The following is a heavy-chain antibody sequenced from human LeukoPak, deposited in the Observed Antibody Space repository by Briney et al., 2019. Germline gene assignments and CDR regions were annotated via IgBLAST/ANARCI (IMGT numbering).Heavy chain of an antibody. J-gene: IGHJ4*02. Sequence: SETLSLICAVYGGPFSGYYGSWMRQPPGEGVEGIGEINHIGNTNYNSSLKSRVTISLDTSKNHSSLTLSSVTAADTAVYYCARGQEGYSYGNDFDYWGQGTPVTVSS. CDR1: GGPFSGYY. CDR2: INHIGNT. V-gene: IGHV4-34*01. CDR3: ARGQEGYSYGNDFDY. D-gene: IGHD5-18*01.